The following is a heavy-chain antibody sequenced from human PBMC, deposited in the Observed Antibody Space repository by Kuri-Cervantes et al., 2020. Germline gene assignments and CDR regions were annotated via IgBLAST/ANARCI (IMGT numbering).Heavy chain of an antibody. D-gene: IGHD3-22*01. CDR1: GFTFSSYA. Sequence: GGSLRLSCAASGFTFSSYAMSWVRQAPGKGLEWVANIKQDGSEKYYVDSVKGRFTISRDNAKNSLYLQMSNLRAEDTAMYYCTRAPYFDRNSFDFDYWGQGTLVTVSS. V-gene: IGHV3-7*03. J-gene: IGHJ4*02. CDR3: TRAPYFDRNSFDFDY. CDR2: IKQDGSEK.